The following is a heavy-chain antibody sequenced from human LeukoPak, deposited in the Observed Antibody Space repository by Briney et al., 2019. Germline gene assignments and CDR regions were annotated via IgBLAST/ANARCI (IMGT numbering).Heavy chain of an antibody. J-gene: IGHJ4*02. CDR3: AQGRLGYSYGVFDH. V-gene: IGHV3-23*01. CDR2: ISGSGGST. CDR1: GFTFSNYA. Sequence: PGGSLRLSCAASGFTFSNYAMSWVRQAPGKGLEWVSVISGSGGSTNFADSVKGRFTSSRDNSKNTLYLQMHSLRVEDTAVYYCAQGRLGYSYGVFDHWGQGTLVTVSS. D-gene: IGHD5-18*01.